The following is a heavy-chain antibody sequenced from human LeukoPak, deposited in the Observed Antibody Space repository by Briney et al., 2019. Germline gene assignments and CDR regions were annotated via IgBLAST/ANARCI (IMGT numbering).Heavy chain of an antibody. CDR1: GFTISNNG. J-gene: IGHJ6*02. CDR2: MSGVGNT. Sequence: GGSLRLSCVVSGFTISNNGLSWFRQAPGKGLEWVSDMSGVGNTYYAESVKGRFTISRDNSKNTLYLQMNSLRAEDTAVYYCAKSSWQRRDYYYGMDVWGQGTTVTVSS. D-gene: IGHD6-13*01. CDR3: AKSSWQRRDYYYGMDV. V-gene: IGHV3-23*01.